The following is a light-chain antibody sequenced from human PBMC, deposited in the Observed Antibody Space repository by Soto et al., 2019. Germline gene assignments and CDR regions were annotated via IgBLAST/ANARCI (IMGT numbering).Light chain of an antibody. CDR2: GAS. CDR3: QQYNNWPPWT. V-gene: IGKV3-15*01. CDR1: QSVSSN. J-gene: IGKJ1*01. Sequence: EIVMTQSPAILSVSPGERDTLSCRASQSVSSNLAWYQQKPGQAPRLLIYGASTRATGIPARFSGSGSGTEFILTISSLQSEDFAIYYCQQYNNWPPWTFGQGTKVDIK.